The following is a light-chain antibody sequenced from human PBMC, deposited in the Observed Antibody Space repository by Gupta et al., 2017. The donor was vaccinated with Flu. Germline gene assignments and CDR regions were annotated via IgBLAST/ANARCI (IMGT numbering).Light chain of an antibody. V-gene: IGKV1-9*01. CDR1: EGIGDF. J-gene: IGKJ4*01. CDR2: AAS. Sequence: DLPLTHSPSLLSASVGDRVTVTCRAGEGIGDFLAWHQQKPGKAPKLLIFAASTLESGVPSRISGSGSGTEFTLTINNLHPEDFATYYCQQLNNYPMTFGGGTKVEV. CDR3: QQLNNYPMT.